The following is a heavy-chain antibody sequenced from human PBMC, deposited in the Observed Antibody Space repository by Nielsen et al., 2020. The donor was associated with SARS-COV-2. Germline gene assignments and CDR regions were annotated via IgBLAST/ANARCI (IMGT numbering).Heavy chain of an antibody. J-gene: IGHJ5*02. Sequence: VRQAPGKGLEWVSAISGSGGSTYYADSVKGRFTISRDNSKNTLYLQMNSLRAEDTAVYYCATVIVPSTSPRAKRMRWFDPWGQGILVTVSS. CDR2: ISGSGGST. CDR3: ATVIVPSTSPRAKRMRWFDP. V-gene: IGHV3-23*01. D-gene: IGHD3-22*01.